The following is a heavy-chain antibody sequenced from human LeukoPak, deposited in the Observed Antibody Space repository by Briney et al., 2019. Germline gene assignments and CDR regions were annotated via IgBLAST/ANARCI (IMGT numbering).Heavy chain of an antibody. CDR3: ARSRDCSSTSCHAFDY. V-gene: IGHV1-18*01. J-gene: IGHJ4*02. CDR1: GYTFTSYG. CDR2: LSAYNGNT. D-gene: IGHD2-2*01. Sequence: ASVKVSCKASGYTFTSYGVSWVRQAPGQGLEWMGWLSAYNGNTNYAQKLQGRVTITTDTSTSTAYMELRSLRSDDTGVYYCARSRDCSSTSCHAFDYWGQGTLVTVSS.